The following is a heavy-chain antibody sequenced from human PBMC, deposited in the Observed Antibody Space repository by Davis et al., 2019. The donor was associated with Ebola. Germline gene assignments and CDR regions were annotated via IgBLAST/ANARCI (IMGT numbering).Heavy chain of an antibody. V-gene: IGHV3-23*01. CDR2: IGGSGGST. CDR3: AKVAGTWNWFDP. J-gene: IGHJ5*02. CDR1: GFTFCSYA. D-gene: IGHD6-19*01. Sequence: GGPLRLPCPPPGFTFCSYAISWVRQAPGKGLDWVSAIGGSGGSTYYADSVKGRFTIPRDNSTNTLYLQMNSLRAEDTAVYHCAKVAGTWNWFDPWGQGTLVTVSS.